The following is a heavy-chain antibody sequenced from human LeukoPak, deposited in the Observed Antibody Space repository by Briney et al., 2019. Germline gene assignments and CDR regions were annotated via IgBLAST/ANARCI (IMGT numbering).Heavy chain of an antibody. V-gene: IGHV4-39*01. J-gene: IGHJ3*01. D-gene: IGHD3-3*01. Sequence: ASETLSLTCTVSGDSINNNNYYWGWIRQPPGEGLEWIGNIYYNGRTYYSPSLKSRGTISVDTSNNQFSLKLNSVTAADTAVYYCARITDRTIFGEIMHGFDVWGQGTPVTVSS. CDR1: GDSINNNNYY. CDR3: ARITDRTIFGEIMHGFDV. CDR2: IYYNGRT.